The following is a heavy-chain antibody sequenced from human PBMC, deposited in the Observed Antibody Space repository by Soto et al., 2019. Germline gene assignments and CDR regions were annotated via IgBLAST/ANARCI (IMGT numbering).Heavy chain of an antibody. V-gene: IGHV1-3*01. CDR1: GYTFTSYA. CDR2: INAGNGNT. J-gene: IGHJ3*02. Sequence: ASVKVSCKASGYTFTSYAIHWVRQAPGQRLEWMGWINAGNGNTKYSQKFQGRVTITRDTSASTAYMELSSLRSEDTAVYYCARASYISSDYYDSSGYLLDIWGQGTMVTVSS. CDR3: ARASYISSDYYDSSGYLLDI. D-gene: IGHD3-22*01.